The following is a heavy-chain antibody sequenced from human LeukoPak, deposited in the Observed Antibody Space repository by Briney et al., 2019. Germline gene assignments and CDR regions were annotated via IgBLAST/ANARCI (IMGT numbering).Heavy chain of an antibody. CDR2: INSDGSST. D-gene: IGHD1-26*01. V-gene: IGHV3-74*01. Sequence: GGSLRLSCAASGFTFSSYWMHWVRQAPGKGLVRVSRINSDGSSTSYADSVKGRFTVSRDNAKNTLYLQMNSLRAEDTAVYYCARVPKWELLDAFDIWGQGTMVTASS. CDR3: ARVPKWELLDAFDI. CDR1: GFTFSSYW. J-gene: IGHJ3*02.